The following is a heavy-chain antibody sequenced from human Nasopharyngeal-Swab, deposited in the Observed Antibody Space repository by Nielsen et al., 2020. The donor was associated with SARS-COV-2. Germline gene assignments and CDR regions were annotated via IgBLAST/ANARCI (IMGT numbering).Heavy chain of an antibody. CDR3: ARIPADVVVPAARWWGFDY. V-gene: IGHV4-4*02. CDR2: IYHSGST. Sequence: WIRQCPGKGLEWIGDIYHSGSTNYNPSLKSRVTISVDKSKNQFSLKLSSVTAADTAVYYCARIPADVVVPAARWWGFDYWGQGTLVTVSS. D-gene: IGHD2-2*01. J-gene: IGHJ4*02.